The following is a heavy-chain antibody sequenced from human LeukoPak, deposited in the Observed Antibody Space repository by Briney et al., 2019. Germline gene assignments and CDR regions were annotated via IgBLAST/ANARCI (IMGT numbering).Heavy chain of an antibody. V-gene: IGHV3-21*01. J-gene: IGHJ4*02. CDR3: ARGLSYADY. Sequence: GGSLRLSCAASGFTFSSYAMHWVRQAPGKGLEWVSSISSAGSYIYYADSVKGRFTISRDNAKNSLYLQMNGLRAEDTAVYYCARGLSYADYWGQGTLVTVSS. CDR2: ISSAGSYI. D-gene: IGHD5-18*01. CDR1: GFTFSSYA.